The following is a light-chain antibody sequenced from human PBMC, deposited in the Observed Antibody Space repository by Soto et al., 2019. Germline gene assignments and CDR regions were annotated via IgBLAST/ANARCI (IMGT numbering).Light chain of an antibody. CDR3: SSYTSSRNYV. J-gene: IGLJ1*01. CDR1: SSDVGAYNC. V-gene: IGLV2-14*01. Sequence: QSVLTQPASVSGSPGQSIAISCTGTSSDVGAYNCVSWYQQHPGKAPKLMIYDVSNRPSGVSNRFSGSKSGNTASLTISGLQAEDEADYYCSSYTSSRNYVFGTGTKVTVL. CDR2: DVS.